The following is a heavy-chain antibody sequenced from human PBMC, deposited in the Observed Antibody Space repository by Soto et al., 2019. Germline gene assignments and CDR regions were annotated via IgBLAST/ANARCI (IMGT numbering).Heavy chain of an antibody. Sequence: ETLSLTCRVSGGSVGTGAYYWSWIRQPPGKGLEWIGYTLYSGSPNYNPSLQSLQSRVTISVDTSRNQFSLRLTSVTAADTALYYCARHDYYHRTFDIWGQGTLVTVSS. J-gene: IGHJ3*02. V-gene: IGHV4-61*08. CDR3: ARHDYYHRTFDI. D-gene: IGHD3-9*01. CDR2: TLYSGSP. CDR1: GGSVGTGAYY.